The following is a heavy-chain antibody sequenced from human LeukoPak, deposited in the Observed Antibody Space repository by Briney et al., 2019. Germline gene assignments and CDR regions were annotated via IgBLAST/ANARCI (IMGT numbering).Heavy chain of an antibody. D-gene: IGHD6-13*01. V-gene: IGHV4-34*01. CDR3: ARSKPLAAAVFDY. Sequence: PSETLSLTCAVYGGSFSGYYWSWIRQPPGKGLEWIGEINHSGSTNYNPSLKNRVTISVDTSKNHFSLKLNSVTAADTAVYYCARSKPLAAAVFDYWGQRTLVTVSS. J-gene: IGHJ4*02. CDR1: GGSFSGYY. CDR2: INHSGST.